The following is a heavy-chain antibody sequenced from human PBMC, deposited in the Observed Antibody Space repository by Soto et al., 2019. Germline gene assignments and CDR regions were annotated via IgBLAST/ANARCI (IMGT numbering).Heavy chain of an antibody. V-gene: IGHV3-13*01. Sequence: GGSLRLSCAASGFTFSSYDMHWVRQATGKGLEWVSAIGTAGDTYYPGSVKGRFTISRENAKNSLYLQMNSLRAEDTAVYYCARSYYDILTGSHDAFDIWGQGTMVTV. CDR1: GFTFSSYD. D-gene: IGHD3-9*01. CDR3: ARSYYDILTGSHDAFDI. CDR2: IGTAGDT. J-gene: IGHJ3*02.